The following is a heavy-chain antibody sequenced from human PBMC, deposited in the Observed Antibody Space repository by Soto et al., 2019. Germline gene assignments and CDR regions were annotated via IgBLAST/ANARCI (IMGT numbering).Heavy chain of an antibody. Sequence: QVQLQESGPGLVKPSGTLSLTCAVSGDSISNSRWWTWVRQPPGKGLEWIGDIFHSGDTNYNPSQKSRVFISVDKSDTEFSLKVSSVTAADTAVYYCAYSTGWYRHDVWGQGTWVTVSS. V-gene: IGHV4-4*02. CDR3: AYSTGWYRHDV. J-gene: IGHJ3*01. CDR1: GDSISNSRW. CDR2: IFHSGDT. D-gene: IGHD6-19*01.